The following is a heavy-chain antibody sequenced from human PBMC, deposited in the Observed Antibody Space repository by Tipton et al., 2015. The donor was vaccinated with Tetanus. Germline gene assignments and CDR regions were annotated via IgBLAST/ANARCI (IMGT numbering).Heavy chain of an antibody. CDR1: GGTFTNYA. D-gene: IGHD1-26*01. V-gene: IGHV1-69*01. J-gene: IGHJ4*02. CDR3: ARGGSHFDY. CDR2: ITPIFGTT. Sequence: QSGPEVKKPGSSVKVSCKASGGTFTNYALSWVRQAPGQGLEWVGGITPIFGTTNSAPKFQGRVTITADESTNTAYMELSSLRSEDTAVYYCARGGSHFDYWGQGTLVTVSS.